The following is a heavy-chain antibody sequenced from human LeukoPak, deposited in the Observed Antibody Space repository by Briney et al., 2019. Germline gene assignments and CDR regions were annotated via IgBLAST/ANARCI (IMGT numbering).Heavy chain of an antibody. CDR3: ARAGNRGSYVDY. V-gene: IGHV4-39*01. CDR1: GGSISSSSYY. Sequence: PSETLSLTCTVSGGSISSSSYYWGWIRQPPGKGLEWIGCIYYSGSTYYNPSLKSRVTISVDTSKNQFSLKLSSVTAADTAMYYCARAGNRGSYVDYWGQGTLVTVSS. D-gene: IGHD1-26*01. CDR2: IYYSGST. J-gene: IGHJ4*02.